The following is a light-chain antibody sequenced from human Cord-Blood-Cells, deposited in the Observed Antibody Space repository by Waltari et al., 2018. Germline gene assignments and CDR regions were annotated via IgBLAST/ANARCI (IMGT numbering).Light chain of an antibody. J-gene: IGKJ2*01. V-gene: IGKV1-39*01. CDR3: QQSYSTPYT. CDR2: AAS. Sequence: IQITQSPSSLSASVGDRVTITCRASQSISSYLNWYQQKPGKAPKLLIYAASSLQSGVPSRFSGSGSGTDFTLTISSLQPEDCATYYCQQSYSTPYTFGQGTKLEIK. CDR1: QSISSY.